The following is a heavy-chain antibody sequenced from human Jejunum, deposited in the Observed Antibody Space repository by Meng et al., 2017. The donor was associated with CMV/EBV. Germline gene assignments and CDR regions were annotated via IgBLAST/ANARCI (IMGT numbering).Heavy chain of an antibody. CDR3: ARLIPQWLGLDY. D-gene: IGHD6-19*01. CDR1: GYPFPTPW. CDR2: IYPGDSNI. Sequence: SGYPFPTPWIAWVRQMPGQGLEWMGIIYPGDSNIRYSPSFQGQVTISADKSINTAYLQWNSLKASDTAIYYCARLIPQWLGLDYWGQGTPVTVSS. J-gene: IGHJ4*02. V-gene: IGHV5-51*01.